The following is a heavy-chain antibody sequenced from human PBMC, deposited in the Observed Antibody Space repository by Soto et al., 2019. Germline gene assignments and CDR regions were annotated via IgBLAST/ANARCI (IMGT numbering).Heavy chain of an antibody. CDR3: ASGWGFCSGGSCPDAFDI. J-gene: IGHJ3*02. D-gene: IGHD2-15*01. Sequence: GSLRLSCAASGFTFSDYYMSWIRQAPGKGLEWVSYISSSGSTIYYADSVKGRFTISRDNAKNSLYLQMNSLRAEDTAVYYCASGWGFCSGGSCPDAFDIWGQGTMVTVSS. CDR1: GFTFSDYY. CDR2: ISSSGSTI. V-gene: IGHV3-11*01.